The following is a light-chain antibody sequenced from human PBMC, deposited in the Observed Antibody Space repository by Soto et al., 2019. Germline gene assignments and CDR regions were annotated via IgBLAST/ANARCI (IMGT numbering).Light chain of an antibody. CDR2: GAS. CDR1: QSVSSSY. V-gene: IGKV3-20*01. J-gene: IGKJ2*01. CDR3: QQYGSSSYT. Sequence: EIVLTQSPGTLSLSPGERATLSCRASQSVSSSYLAWYQQKPGQAPRLLIYGASSRATGIPDRFSGSGSGTAFTITISRLEPADFAVDYCQQYGSSSYTFGQGTKLEIK.